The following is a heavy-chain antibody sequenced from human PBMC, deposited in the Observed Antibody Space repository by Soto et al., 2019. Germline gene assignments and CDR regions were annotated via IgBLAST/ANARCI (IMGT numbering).Heavy chain of an antibody. D-gene: IGHD5-12*01. J-gene: IGHJ4*02. CDR2: IYYSGST. V-gene: IGHV4-31*03. Sequence: QVQLQESGPGLVKPSQTLSLTCTVSVGYISSGGYYWSCLRQHPGKGLEWMGYIYYSGSTYYNPSLKSRVTLSVDTSKNQFSLKLSSVHAADTAVYYCARERRATIEYWGQGPLVTVSS. CDR1: VGYISSGGYY. CDR3: ARERRATIEY.